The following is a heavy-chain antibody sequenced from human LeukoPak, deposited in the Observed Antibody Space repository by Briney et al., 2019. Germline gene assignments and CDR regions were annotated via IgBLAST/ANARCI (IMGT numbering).Heavy chain of an antibody. CDR1: GFTFSSYG. CDR2: ISYDGSNK. CDR3: ANTVITMIVVAPIGY. V-gene: IGHV3-30*18. J-gene: IGHJ4*02. Sequence: GRSLRLSCAASGFTFSSYGMHWVRQAPGKGLEWVAVISYDGSNKYYADSVKGRSTISRDNSKNTLYLQMNSLRAEDTAVYYCANTVITMIVVAPIGYWGQGTLVTVSS. D-gene: IGHD3-22*01.